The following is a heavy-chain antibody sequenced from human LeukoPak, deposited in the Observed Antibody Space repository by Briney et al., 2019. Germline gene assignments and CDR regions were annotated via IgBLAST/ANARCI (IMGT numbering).Heavy chain of an antibody. CDR1: GFIFSSCW. D-gene: IGHD6-19*01. V-gene: IGHV3-7*01. J-gene: IGHJ5*01. CDR3: ARQTSGRYSAYFDS. Sequence: GGSLRLSCSASGFIFSSCWMSWVRQAPGKGLEWVATIKQDASEKYYVDSVEGRFIISRDNAKNSLYLQVNSLRAEDTAIYHCARQTSGRYSAYFDSWGQGILVTVSS. CDR2: IKQDASEK.